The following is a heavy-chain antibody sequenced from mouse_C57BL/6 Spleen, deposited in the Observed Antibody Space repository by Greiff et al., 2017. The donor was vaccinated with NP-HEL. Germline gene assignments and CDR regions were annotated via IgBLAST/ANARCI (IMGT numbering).Heavy chain of an antibody. V-gene: IGHV1-55*01. J-gene: IGHJ4*01. CDR3: ARRENYYAMDY. CDR1: GYTFTSYW. CDR2: IYPGSGST. Sequence: QVQLKQSGAELVKPGASVKMSCKASGYTFTSYWITWVKQRPGQGLEWIGDIYPGSGSTNYNEKFKSKATLTVDTSSSTAYMQLSSLTSEDSAVYYCARRENYYAMDYWGQGTSVTVSS.